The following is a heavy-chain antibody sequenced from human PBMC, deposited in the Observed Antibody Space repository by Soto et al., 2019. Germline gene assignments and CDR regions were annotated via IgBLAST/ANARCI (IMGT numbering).Heavy chain of an antibody. CDR1: GGSIGSYY. V-gene: IGHV4-59*12. CDR3: ASGGASYYDTSGYFPYQYYGMDV. J-gene: IGHJ6*02. CDR2: IYYSGRT. Sequence: SETLCLTCTLSGGSIGSYYWSWIRQPPGKGLEWIGSIYYSGRTNYNPSLKSRVTISVDTSKNLFSLTLNSVTAADTAVYFCASGGASYYDTSGYFPYQYYGMDVWGQGTTVT. D-gene: IGHD3-22*01.